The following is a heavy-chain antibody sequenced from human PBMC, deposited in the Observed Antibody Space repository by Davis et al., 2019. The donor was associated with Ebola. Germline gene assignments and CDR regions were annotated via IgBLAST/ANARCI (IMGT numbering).Heavy chain of an antibody. CDR1: GGTLSSYT. Sequence: SVTVSCKASGGTLSSYTISWVRQAPRQGLEWMGRIIPILGIANYAQKFQGRVTITADKSTSTAYMELSSLRSEDTAVYYCAGSIVVVVAATPEDYYYYGMDVWGQGTTVTVPS. V-gene: IGHV1-69*02. CDR2: IIPILGIA. J-gene: IGHJ6*02. D-gene: IGHD2-15*01. CDR3: AGSIVVVVAATPEDYYYYGMDV.